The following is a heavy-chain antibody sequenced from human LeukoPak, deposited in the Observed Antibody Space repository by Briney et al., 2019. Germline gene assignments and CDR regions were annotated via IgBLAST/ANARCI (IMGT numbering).Heavy chain of an antibody. CDR3: AGGVAGSLRLGTLGHYFDQ. CDR2: AQDGGYT. CDR1: GGSISYHR. D-gene: IGHD3-16*01. V-gene: IGHV4-59*11. J-gene: IGHJ4*02. Sequence: SETLSLTCTVSGGSISYHRWTWIRQPPGGGLEWIGYAQDGGYTSGNRSLKSRVTVSVDTATNQVSLTLTSVTPADTAVYYCAGGVAGSLRLGTLGHYFDQWGQGTLVTVSP.